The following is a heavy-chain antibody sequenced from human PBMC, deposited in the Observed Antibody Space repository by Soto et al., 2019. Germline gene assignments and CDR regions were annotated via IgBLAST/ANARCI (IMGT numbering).Heavy chain of an antibody. CDR3: AKVVGPYSSSWDEALDP. CDR2: ISYDGSNK. V-gene: IGHV3-30*18. J-gene: IGHJ5*02. Sequence: QVQLVESGGGVVQPGRSLRLSCAASGFTFSSYGMHWVRQAPGKGLEWVAVISYDGSNKYYADSVKGRFTISRDNSKNTLYLQMNSLRPEDTAVYYCAKVVGPYSSSWDEALDPWGQGTLVTVSS. CDR1: GFTFSSYG. D-gene: IGHD6-13*01.